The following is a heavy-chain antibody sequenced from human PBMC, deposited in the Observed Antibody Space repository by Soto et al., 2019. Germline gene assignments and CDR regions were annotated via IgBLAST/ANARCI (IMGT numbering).Heavy chain of an antibody. J-gene: IGHJ6*02. Sequence: EVQLLESGGGLVQPGGSLRLSCAASGFTFSSYAMSWVRQAPGKGLEWVSTISGNGGTTYYADSVKGRFTISRDNSKNTLYLQMTSLRAEDTAVYFCAKDARATYGMDVWGQGTTVTVSS. CDR3: AKDARATYGMDV. CDR2: ISGNGGTT. V-gene: IGHV3-23*01. CDR1: GFTFSSYA.